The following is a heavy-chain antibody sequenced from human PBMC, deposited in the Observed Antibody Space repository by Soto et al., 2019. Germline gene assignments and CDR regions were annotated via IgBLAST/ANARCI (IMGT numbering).Heavy chain of an antibody. Sequence: SLRLSCAASGFTFDDYAMHWVRQAPGKGLEWVSGISWNSGSIGYADSVKGRFTISRDSAKNSLYLQMNSLRAEDTALYYCAKWDDSRGYFDYWGQGTLVTVSS. J-gene: IGHJ4*02. D-gene: IGHD3-22*01. V-gene: IGHV3-9*01. CDR3: AKWDDSRGYFDY. CDR1: GFTFDDYA. CDR2: ISWNSGSI.